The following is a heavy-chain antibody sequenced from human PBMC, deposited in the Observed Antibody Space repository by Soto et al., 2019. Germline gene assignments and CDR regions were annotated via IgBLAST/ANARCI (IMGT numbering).Heavy chain of an antibody. J-gene: IGHJ4*02. CDR1: GFTFSSYA. CDR2: ISGSGGST. CDR3: ARRGRGSYYDY. V-gene: IGHV3-23*01. Sequence: EVQLLESGGGLVQPGGSLRLSCAASGFTFSSYAMRWVRQAPGKGLEWVSAISGSGGSTYYADSVKGRFTISRDNSKNTLYLQMNSPRAEATAVYYCARRGRGSYYDYWGQGTLVTVSS. D-gene: IGHD3-16*01.